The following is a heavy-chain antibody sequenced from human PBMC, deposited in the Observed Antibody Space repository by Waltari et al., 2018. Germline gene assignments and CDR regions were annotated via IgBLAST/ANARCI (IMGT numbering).Heavy chain of an antibody. Sequence: QVQLHQWGAGQLKPSETLSLTCAVSGESFLGYFWSWIRQSQGKGLEWLGSIHYSGSTNYNPTLRSRLSLSVETTNKRFSLSLTSVTAADAALYFCARYGEVPASYFFDYWGQGTLVTVSS. D-gene: IGHD2-21*01. J-gene: IGHJ4*01. CDR2: IHYSGST. V-gene: IGHV4-34*01. CDR3: ARYGEVPASYFFDY. CDR1: GESFLGYF.